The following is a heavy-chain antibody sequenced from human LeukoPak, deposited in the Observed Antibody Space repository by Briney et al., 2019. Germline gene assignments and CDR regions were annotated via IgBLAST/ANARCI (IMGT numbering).Heavy chain of an antibody. CDR2: ISSSSSYI. V-gene: IGHV3-21*05. CDR3: ARGFAPIAAAGTGWFDP. J-gene: IGHJ5*02. Sequence: GGSLRLSCAASGFTSSSYSMNWVRQAPGKGLEWVSYISSSSSYIYYADSVKGRFTISRDNAKNSLYLQMNSLRAEDTAVYYCARGFAPIAAAGTGWFDPWGQGTLVTVSS. D-gene: IGHD6-13*01. CDR1: GFTSSSYS.